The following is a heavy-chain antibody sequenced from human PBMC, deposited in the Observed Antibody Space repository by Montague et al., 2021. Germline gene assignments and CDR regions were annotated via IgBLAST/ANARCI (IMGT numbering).Heavy chain of an antibody. CDR3: AVTNPYYYYGMDV. D-gene: IGHD1-14*01. J-gene: IGHJ6*02. Sequence: SETLSLTCSVSGASISDYYWSWIRQPPGKGLEWIGYIYYSRRTNYNPSLKSRVTISVDTSKSQFSLKPSSVTAADTAFYYCAVTNPYYYYGMDVWGQGTTVTVSS. V-gene: IGHV4-59*01. CDR2: IYYSRRT. CDR1: GASISDYY.